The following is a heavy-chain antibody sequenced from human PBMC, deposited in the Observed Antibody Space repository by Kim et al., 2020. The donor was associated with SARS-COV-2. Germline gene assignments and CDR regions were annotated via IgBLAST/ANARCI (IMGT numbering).Heavy chain of an antibody. CDR2: FSDARKT. CDR1: GFNFGEYG. J-gene: IGHJ3*01. Sequence: GGSLRLSCVGSGFNFGEYGLTWVRQAPGKGLEWVSDFSDARKTYYAGSVKGRFIVSRDDSKSTLYLQMSSLRADDTALYYCAKRLRIGTHFTAYDVWGQGTMVTVSS. CDR3: AKRLRIGTHFTAYDV. V-gene: IGHV3-23*01. D-gene: IGHD1-26*01.